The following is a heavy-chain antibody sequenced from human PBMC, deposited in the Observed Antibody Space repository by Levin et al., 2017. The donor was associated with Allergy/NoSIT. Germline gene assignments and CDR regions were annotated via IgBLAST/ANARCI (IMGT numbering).Heavy chain of an antibody. CDR1: GGSVSSGTYY. J-gene: IGHJ6*02. Sequence: PSETLSLTCSVSGGSVSSGTYYWSWIRRPPGKGLEWIGYINYSGVTKYNPSLKSRVTISVDTSKNEFSLKVTSVTAADTAVYYCARNRIIVSGGNDYYYGMDVWGQGTTVTVSS. D-gene: IGHD5/OR15-5a*01. CDR2: INYSGVT. V-gene: IGHV4-61*01. CDR3: ARNRIIVSGGNDYYYGMDV.